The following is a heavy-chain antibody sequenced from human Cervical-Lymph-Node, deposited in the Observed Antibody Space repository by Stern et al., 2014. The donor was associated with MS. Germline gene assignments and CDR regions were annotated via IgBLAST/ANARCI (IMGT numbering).Heavy chain of an antibody. CDR1: VYTFTTYD. CDR3: ARGARGGRFDS. Sequence: VQLVPSGAEVKKPGASVKVSCAASVYTFTTYDINWVRQAAGQGLEWLGWMYTNSGSPGLVRKFQGRVTMTTDYSISTAYMELSSLRSEDTAVYYCARGARGGRFDSWGQGTLVTVSS. CDR2: MYTNSGSP. D-gene: IGHD3-10*01. J-gene: IGHJ4*02. V-gene: IGHV1-8*01.